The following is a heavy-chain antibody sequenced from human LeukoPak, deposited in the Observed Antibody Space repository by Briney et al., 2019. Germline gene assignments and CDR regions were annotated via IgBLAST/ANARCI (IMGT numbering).Heavy chain of an antibody. CDR3: AKGRPYGGNHGEFDP. J-gene: IGHJ5*02. CDR1: GFTFSGYA. D-gene: IGHD4-23*01. CDR2: ISGSGGST. Sequence: GGSLRLSCAASGFTFSGYAMSWVRQAPGKGLEWVSAISGSGGSTYYADSVKGRFTISRDNSKNTLYLQMNSLRAEDTAVYYCAKGRPYGGNHGEFDPWGQGTLVTVSS. V-gene: IGHV3-23*01.